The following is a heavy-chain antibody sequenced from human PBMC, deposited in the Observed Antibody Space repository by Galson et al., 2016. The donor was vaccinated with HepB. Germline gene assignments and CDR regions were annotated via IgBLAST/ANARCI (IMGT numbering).Heavy chain of an antibody. D-gene: IGHD5-18*01. CDR2: ISHDATVT. CDR1: GFTFSSYV. CDR3: ARAQWILARRSAYFDH. J-gene: IGHJ4*02. Sequence: SLRLSCAASGFTFSSYVMHWARQAPGEGLVWVSRISHDATVTTYADSAKGRFTISRDNARNSLYLQMNSLRADDTAVYYCARAQWILARRSAYFDHWGQGILVTVSS. V-gene: IGHV3-74*03.